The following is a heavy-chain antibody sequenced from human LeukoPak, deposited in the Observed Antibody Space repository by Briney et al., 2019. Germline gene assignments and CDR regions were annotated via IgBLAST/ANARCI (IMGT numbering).Heavy chain of an antibody. CDR1: GFTVSFNY. CDR3: AKDQGVMIVVVIDY. CDR2: IYSGGST. Sequence: PGGSLRLSCAASGFTVSFNYMSWVRQAPGKGLEWISVIYSGGSTYYADSVKGRFTISRDNSKNTLYLQMDSLRAEDTAVYYCAKDQGVMIVVVIDYWGQGTLVTVSS. D-gene: IGHD3-22*01. V-gene: IGHV3-53*01. J-gene: IGHJ4*02.